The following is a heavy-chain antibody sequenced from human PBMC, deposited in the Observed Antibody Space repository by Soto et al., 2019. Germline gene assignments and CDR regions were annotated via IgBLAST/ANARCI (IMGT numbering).Heavy chain of an antibody. Sequence: ASVKVSCKASGYTFTSYGISWVRQAPGQGLEWMGWISAYNGNTNYAQKLQGRVTMTTDTSTSTAYMELRSLRSDDTAVYYCARDPPLIPYCSGGSCLRYYFDYWGQGTLVTVSS. D-gene: IGHD2-15*01. CDR3: ARDPPLIPYCSGGSCLRYYFDY. V-gene: IGHV1-18*01. CDR1: GYTFTSYG. CDR2: ISAYNGNT. J-gene: IGHJ4*02.